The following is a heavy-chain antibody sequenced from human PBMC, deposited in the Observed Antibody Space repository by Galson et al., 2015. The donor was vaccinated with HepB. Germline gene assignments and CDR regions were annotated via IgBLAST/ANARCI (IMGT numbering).Heavy chain of an antibody. CDR2: IWYDGSNK. Sequence: SLRLSCAASGFTFSSYGMHWVRQAPGKGLEWVAVIWYDGSNKYYADSVKGRFTISRDNSKNTLYLQMNSLRAEGTAVYYCARGQVDLYYFDYWGQGTLVTVSS. CDR3: ARGQVDLYYFDY. D-gene: IGHD5-12*01. J-gene: IGHJ4*02. V-gene: IGHV3-33*01. CDR1: GFTFSSYG.